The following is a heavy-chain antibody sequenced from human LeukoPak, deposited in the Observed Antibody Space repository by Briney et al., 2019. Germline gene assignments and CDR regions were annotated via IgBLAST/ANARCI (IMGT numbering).Heavy chain of an antibody. CDR1: GFTFSTYW. D-gene: IGHD2-21*02. V-gene: IGHV3-7*01. Sequence: PGGSLRLSCAASGFTFSTYWMNWYRQAPGKGLEWVGNINQDASEINYVASVRGRFTISRDNAKNSLHLQMNSRRAEDTAVYYCATDRDNSDWQKRFDSWGQGTLVTVSS. J-gene: IGHJ4*02. CDR3: ATDRDNSDWQKRFDS. CDR2: INQDASEI.